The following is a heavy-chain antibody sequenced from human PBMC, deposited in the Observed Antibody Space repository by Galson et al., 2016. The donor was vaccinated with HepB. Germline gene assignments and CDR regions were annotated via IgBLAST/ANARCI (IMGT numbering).Heavy chain of an antibody. CDR2: INEDGSAK. CDR3: AREPFICPWDY. V-gene: IGHV3-7*03. Sequence: SLRLSCAASGFTFSSYWMVWVRQAPWEGLEWVANINEDGSAKIYVDSVKGRFTISRDYVKNPLYPQMNSRRFEDTAVYFCAREPFICPWDYWGPGTLVTFSS. J-gene: IGHJ4*02. CDR1: GFTFSSYW. D-gene: IGHD2/OR15-2a*01.